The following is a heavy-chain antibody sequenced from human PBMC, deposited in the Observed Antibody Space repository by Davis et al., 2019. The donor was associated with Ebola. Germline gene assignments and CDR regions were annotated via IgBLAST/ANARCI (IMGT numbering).Heavy chain of an antibody. Sequence: PGRSLRLSCAASGFTFSSYWMSWVRQAPGKGLEWVANIKQDGSEKYYVDSVKGRFTISRDNTKNSLYLQMNSLRAEDTAVYYCARDRNYYGGALDYWGQGTLVTVSS. V-gene: IGHV3-7*01. CDR1: GFTFSSYW. CDR2: IKQDGSEK. D-gene: IGHD4-23*01. CDR3: ARDRNYYGGALDY. J-gene: IGHJ4*02.